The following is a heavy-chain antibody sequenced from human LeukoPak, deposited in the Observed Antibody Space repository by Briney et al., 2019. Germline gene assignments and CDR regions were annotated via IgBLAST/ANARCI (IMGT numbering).Heavy chain of an antibody. CDR3: ATVGRSKVGGY. D-gene: IGHD4-23*01. V-gene: IGHV3-48*03. CDR2: ISSGGGTT. CDR1: GFTFNIYE. J-gene: IGHJ4*02. Sequence: PGGSLRLSCAASGFTFNIYEMNWVRQAPGEGVEWVLYISSGGGTTYYADSVKGRFTMSRDNARNSLYLQMNSLRADDTAVYYCATVGRSKVGGYWGQGILVTVSS.